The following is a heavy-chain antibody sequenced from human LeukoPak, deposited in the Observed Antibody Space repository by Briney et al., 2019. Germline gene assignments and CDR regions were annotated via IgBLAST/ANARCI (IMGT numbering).Heavy chain of an antibody. D-gene: IGHD2-2*01. CDR3: ARRANSSNIRRFDY. Sequence: PGGSLRLSCAASGFTFSSYAMSWVRQAPGKGLEWVSGISGSGGSTYYADSVKGRFTISRDNSKNTVYLQMNSLRAEDTAVYYCARRANSSNIRRFDYWGQGTLVTVSS. V-gene: IGHV3-23*01. J-gene: IGHJ4*02. CDR2: ISGSGGST. CDR1: GFTFSSYA.